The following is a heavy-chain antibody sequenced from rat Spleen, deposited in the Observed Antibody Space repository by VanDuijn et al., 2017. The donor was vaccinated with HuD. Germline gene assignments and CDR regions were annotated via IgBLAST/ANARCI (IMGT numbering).Heavy chain of an antibody. Sequence: EVQLVESGGGLVQPGRSLKLSCAASGFTFSSFPMAWVRQAPGKGLEWVASITNTGGSTYYPDSVKGRFTISRDNAKSTLYLQMDSLGSDDTATYDCSRHTKRAAGEYWGLGVMVTVSS. CDR1: GFTFSSFP. D-gene: IGHD1-2*01. V-gene: IGHV5-29*01. CDR2: ITNTGGST. J-gene: IGHJ2*01. CDR3: SRHTKRAAGEY.